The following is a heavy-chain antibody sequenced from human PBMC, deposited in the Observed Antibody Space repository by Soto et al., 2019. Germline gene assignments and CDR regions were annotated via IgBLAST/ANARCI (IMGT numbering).Heavy chain of an antibody. V-gene: IGHV2-26*01. CDR1: GFSLSNARMG. D-gene: IGHD6-13*01. CDR2: IFWNDET. J-gene: IGHJ4*02. CDR3: ARPAHSSSWLSFSY. Sequence: QVTLKESGPVLVKPTETLTLTCTVSGFSLSNARMGVSWIRQPPGKALEWLAHIFWNDETSYSPSLRSRLTNSKDTSKSQVVLTMPNMDPVDTATYYCARPAHSSSWLSFSYWGQGTLVTVSS.